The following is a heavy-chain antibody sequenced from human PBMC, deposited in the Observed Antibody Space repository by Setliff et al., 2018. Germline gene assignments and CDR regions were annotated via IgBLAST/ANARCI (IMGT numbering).Heavy chain of an antibody. CDR3: AKHVLSSGWPNDAFDF. V-gene: IGHV3-23*01. CDR1: GFTFSSYA. J-gene: IGHJ3*01. D-gene: IGHD6-25*01. Sequence: TGGSLRLSCAAPGFTFSSYAMSWVRQAPGKGLEWVSGLNDVGHNTYYADSVKGRFTISRDNSKNTLYLQMNSLRAEDAAVYYCAKHVLSSGWPNDAFDFWGQGTMVTVSS. CDR2: LNDVGHNT.